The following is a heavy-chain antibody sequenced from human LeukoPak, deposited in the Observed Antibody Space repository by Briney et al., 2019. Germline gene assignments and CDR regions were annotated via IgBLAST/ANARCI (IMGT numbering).Heavy chain of an antibody. Sequence: SETLSLTCAVSGGSISSSNWWSWVRQSPGKGLQWIGEIYHSGGTNYNPSLKSRVTVSVDKSNNQFSLKLSSVTAADTAVYYCARWGSGFFDLWGQGSLVTVSS. CDR1: GGSISSSNW. CDR2: IYHSGGT. J-gene: IGHJ4*02. V-gene: IGHV4-4*02. CDR3: ARWGSGFFDL. D-gene: IGHD3-22*01.